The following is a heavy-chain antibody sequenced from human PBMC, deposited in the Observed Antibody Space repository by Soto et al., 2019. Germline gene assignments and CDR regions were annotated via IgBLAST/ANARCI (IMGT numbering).Heavy chain of an antibody. CDR3: ASYERFPRVGVDYYALDV. J-gene: IGHJ6*02. CDR2: ISASGART. CDR1: GFTLSRQA. D-gene: IGHD3-3*01. Sequence: EVQLLESGGGLVQPGGSLRLSCAASGFTLSRQAMSWVRQAPGKGLEWVSAISASGARTYYADSVMGRFSISRDTSKNTLYLQINTLRVEDTAVYYCASYERFPRVGVDYYALDVWGQGTTVIVSS. V-gene: IGHV3-23*01.